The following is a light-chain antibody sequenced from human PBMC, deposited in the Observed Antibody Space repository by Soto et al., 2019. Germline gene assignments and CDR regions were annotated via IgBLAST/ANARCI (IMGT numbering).Light chain of an antibody. CDR3: QQYNNWPIT. CDR2: GAS. Sequence: DIVLTQSSGTLSVSPGERATLSCRASQSVSSNLAWYQQKPGQAPRLLIYGASTRATGIPARFIGSWSGTECTLTISSLQSEDVAVYYCQQYNNWPITLGQGTRLEIK. V-gene: IGKV3-15*01. CDR1: QSVSSN. J-gene: IGKJ5*01.